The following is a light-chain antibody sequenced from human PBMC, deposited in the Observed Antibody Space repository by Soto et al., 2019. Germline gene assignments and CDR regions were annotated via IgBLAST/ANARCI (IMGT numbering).Light chain of an antibody. V-gene: IGLV3-1*01. CDR3: QAWDRSTAV. J-gene: IGLJ2*01. Sequence: SYELTQPPSVSVSPGQTASISCSGDKLGDKYACWYQQKPGQSPVLVIYQDTKRPSGNPERFSGSNSGNTATLTISGTQAMDEADYYCQAWDRSTAVFGGGSKLTVL. CDR2: QDT. CDR1: KLGDKY.